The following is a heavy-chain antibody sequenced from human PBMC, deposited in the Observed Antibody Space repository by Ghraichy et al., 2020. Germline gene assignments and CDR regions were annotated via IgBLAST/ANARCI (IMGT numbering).Heavy chain of an antibody. V-gene: IGHV1-18*01. CDR1: GYTFTSYG. J-gene: IGHJ4*02. D-gene: IGHD3-3*01. CDR3: AREARGVRFWWSEY. CDR2: ISAHNGDR. Sequence: ASVKVSCKASGYTFTSYGISWVRQAPGQGLEWMGWISAHNGDRKYVQKFQDRVTMTIDTSTNTAYMELRSLQSDDTAVYYCAREARGVRFWWSEYWGQGTLVPV.